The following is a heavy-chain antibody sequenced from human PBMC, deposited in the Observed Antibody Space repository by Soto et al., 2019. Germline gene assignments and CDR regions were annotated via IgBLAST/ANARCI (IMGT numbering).Heavy chain of an antibody. CDR3: AILFVTPCYSYGMDV. J-gene: IGHJ6*02. Sequence: ASGKVTWKESCYTFTRTGISWGRQAPGQGPAWMGRISSYTGDTNSAQTFQGRVPMTTDTSTSTAYTALRSLRSDDTAVYYCAILFVTPCYSYGMDVSGQGTPVTVS. V-gene: IGHV1-18*04. D-gene: IGHD3-10*02. CDR1: CYTFTRTG. CDR2: ISSYTGDT.